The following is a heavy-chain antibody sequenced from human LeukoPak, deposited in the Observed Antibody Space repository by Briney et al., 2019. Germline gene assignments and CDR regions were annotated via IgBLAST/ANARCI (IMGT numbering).Heavy chain of an antibody. V-gene: IGHV4-59*01. J-gene: IGHJ4*02. Sequence: SETLSLTCTVSGGSISSYYWSWIRQPPGKGLEWIGYIYYSGGTNYNPSLKSRVTISVDTSKNQFSLKLSSVTAADTAVYYCARGSGSHDYWGQGTLVTVSS. D-gene: IGHD1-26*01. CDR1: GGSISSYY. CDR3: ARGSGSHDY. CDR2: IYYSGGT.